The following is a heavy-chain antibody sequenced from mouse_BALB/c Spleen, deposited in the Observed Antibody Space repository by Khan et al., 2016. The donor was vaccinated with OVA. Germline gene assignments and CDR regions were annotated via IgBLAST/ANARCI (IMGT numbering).Heavy chain of an antibody. V-gene: IGHV9-3-1*01. CDR2: INTYTGQP. J-gene: IGHJ4*01. Sequence: QIQLVQSGPELKKPGETVKISCKASGHTFTKYGMNWVKQAPGKGLKWMGWINTYTGQPTYADDFNGRFAFSLETSARTAYLQINNLKNEDPATFFCARPPYFSYVLDNWGQGTSVTVSS. D-gene: IGHD2-10*01. CDR3: ARPPYFSYVLDN. CDR1: GHTFTKYG.